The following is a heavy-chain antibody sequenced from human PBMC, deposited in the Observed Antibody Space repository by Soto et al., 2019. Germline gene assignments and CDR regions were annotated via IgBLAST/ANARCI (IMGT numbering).Heavy chain of an antibody. CDR1: GFTSSSYA. Sequence: GGSLRLSCAAFGFTSSSYAMSWVRQAPGKGLEWVSAISGSGGSTYYADSVKGRFTISRDNSKNTLYLQMNSLRAEDTAVYYCAKDAGYSSSAKHDYWGQGTLVTVSS. V-gene: IGHV3-23*01. D-gene: IGHD6-6*01. J-gene: IGHJ4*02. CDR3: AKDAGYSSSAKHDY. CDR2: ISGSGGST.